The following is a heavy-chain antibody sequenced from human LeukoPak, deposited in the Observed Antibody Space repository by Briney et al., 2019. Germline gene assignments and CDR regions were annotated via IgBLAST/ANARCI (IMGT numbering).Heavy chain of an antibody. CDR3: ARDRGPRYGMDV. J-gene: IGHJ6*02. D-gene: IGHD5-24*01. Sequence: SETLSLTCTVSGASISSGGYFWSWIRQRPGTGLERIGYIFNSGSTHYSPSLKSRLIISLDTSKNQFSLKLTSVTAADTAVYYCARDRGPRYGMDVWGQGTTVTVSS. CDR1: GASISSGGYF. V-gene: IGHV4-31*03. CDR2: IFNSGST.